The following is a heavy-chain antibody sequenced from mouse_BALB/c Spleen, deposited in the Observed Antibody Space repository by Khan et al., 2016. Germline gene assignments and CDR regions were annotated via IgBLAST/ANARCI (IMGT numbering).Heavy chain of an antibody. CDR1: GYSITSDYA. CDR3: ARQLGY. CDR2: ISYSGST. Sequence: EVQLQESGPGLVKPSQSLSLTCTVSGYSITSDYAWNWIRQFPGNKLEWMGYISYSGSTSYNPSLKSRISITRDTSKNQFFLQLNSVTTEDTATYYCARQLGYWGQGTTLTVSS. J-gene: IGHJ2*01. V-gene: IGHV3-2*02.